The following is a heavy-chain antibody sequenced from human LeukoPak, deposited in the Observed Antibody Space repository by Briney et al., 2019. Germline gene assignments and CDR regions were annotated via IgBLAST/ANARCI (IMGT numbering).Heavy chain of an antibody. CDR2: MQSTGNS. V-gene: IGHV4-59*01. D-gene: IGHD5-18*01. CDR3: ARDKQHSYGRYFDH. CDR1: GGSISTYH. Sequence: PSETLSLTCTVSGGSISTYHWNWIRKSPGKGLEWIGYMQSTGNSNYNPSLKSRVTMSVDMSRNQIVLNLSSVTAADTAVYFCARDKQHSYGRYFDHWGKGTLVTASS. J-gene: IGHJ4*02.